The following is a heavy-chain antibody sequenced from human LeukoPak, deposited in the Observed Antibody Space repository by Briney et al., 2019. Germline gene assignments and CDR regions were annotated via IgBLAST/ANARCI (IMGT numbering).Heavy chain of an antibody. CDR1: GGTFSSYA. D-gene: IGHD6-19*01. V-gene: IGHV1-69*04. Sequence: ASVKVSCKASGGTFSSYAISWVRQAPGQGLEWMGRIIPIFGIANYAQKFQGRVTITADKSTSTAYMELSSLRAEDTAVYYCARSRRQWLDFDYWGQGTLVTVSS. J-gene: IGHJ4*02. CDR3: ARSRRQWLDFDY. CDR2: IIPIFGIA.